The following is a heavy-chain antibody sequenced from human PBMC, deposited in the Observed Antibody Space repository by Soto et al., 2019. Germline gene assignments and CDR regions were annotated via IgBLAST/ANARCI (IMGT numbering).Heavy chain of an antibody. Sequence: QITLKESGPTLVKPTQTLTLTCTFSGFSLNTRGVGVGWIRQPPGKALKWLALISWDGEKRYRPSLKTRLTVTKDTSENQVVLTMTNMDPVDTATYYCAQRRGDLLSGHYYFDFWGQGTLVTVSS. D-gene: IGHD3-9*01. CDR3: AQRRGDLLSGHYYFDF. CDR1: GFSLNTRGVG. V-gene: IGHV2-5*02. CDR2: ISWDGEK. J-gene: IGHJ4*02.